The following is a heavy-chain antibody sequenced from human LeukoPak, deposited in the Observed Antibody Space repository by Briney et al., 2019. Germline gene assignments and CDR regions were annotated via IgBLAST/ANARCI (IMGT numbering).Heavy chain of an antibody. Sequence: PVASVKVSCKASGGTFSSYAISWVRQAPGQGLEWMGGIIPIFGTANYAQKFQGRVTITADESTSTAYMELSSLRSEDTAVYYCARDAGYSSSWYAFDIWGQGTMVTVSS. J-gene: IGHJ3*02. D-gene: IGHD6-13*01. V-gene: IGHV1-69*13. CDR1: GGTFSSYA. CDR3: ARDAGYSSSWYAFDI. CDR2: IIPIFGTA.